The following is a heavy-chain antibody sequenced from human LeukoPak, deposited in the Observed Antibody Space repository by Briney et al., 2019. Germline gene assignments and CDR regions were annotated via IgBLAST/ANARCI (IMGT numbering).Heavy chain of an antibody. V-gene: IGHV4-39*01. J-gene: IGHJ4*02. CDR3: ARSPLVYDFWSGYPAPSFDY. D-gene: IGHD3-3*01. CDR2: ICYSGST. Sequence: GSLRLSCAASGFTFSSYWMHWIRQPPGKGLEWIGSICYSGSTYYNPSLKSRVTISVDTSKNQFSLKLSSVTAADTAVYYCARSPLVYDFWSGYPAPSFDYWGQGTLVTVSS. CDR1: GFTFSSYW.